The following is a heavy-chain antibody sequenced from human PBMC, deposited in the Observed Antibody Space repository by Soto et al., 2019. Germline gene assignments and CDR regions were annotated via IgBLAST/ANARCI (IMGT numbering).Heavy chain of an antibody. V-gene: IGHV1-3*01. Sequence: QVRLVQFGAEVKRPGASVKVSCRASGYTFVDYALHWVRQAPGQGLEWVGWMNPKTGNIKSSHKFEDRVSITRDTATSTAYMELSGLKSEDTAVYFCTREAVVAENWFDPWGQGTLVTVSS. D-gene: IGHD3-22*01. J-gene: IGHJ5*02. CDR2: MNPKTGNI. CDR3: TREAVVAENWFDP. CDR1: GYTFVDYA.